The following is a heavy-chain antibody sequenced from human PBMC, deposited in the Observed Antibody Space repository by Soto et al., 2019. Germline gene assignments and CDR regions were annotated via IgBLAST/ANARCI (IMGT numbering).Heavy chain of an antibody. Sequence: PAETLSRTCTVSGCSISSYYRSWIRQPPGKGLEWIGYIYYSGSTNYNPSLKSRVTISVDTSKNQFSLKLSSVTAADTAVYYCARHHIVVVPAAIGPANWFEPWGQGTLVTVSS. D-gene: IGHD2-2*02. CDR3: ARHHIVVVPAAIGPANWFEP. CDR1: GCSISSYY. V-gene: IGHV4-59*08. CDR2: IYYSGST. J-gene: IGHJ5*02.